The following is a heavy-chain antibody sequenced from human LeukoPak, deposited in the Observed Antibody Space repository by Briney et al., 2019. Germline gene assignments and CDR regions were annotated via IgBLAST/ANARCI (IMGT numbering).Heavy chain of an antibody. J-gene: IGHJ4*02. CDR3: ARALAVAGRSDY. V-gene: IGHV3-48*03. CDR2: ISSSGSTI. CDR1: GFTFSSYE. Sequence: SGGSLRLSCAASGFTFSSYEMNWVRQAPGKGLEWVSYISSSGSTIYYADSVKGRFTIARDNAKNSLYLQMNSLRAEDTAVYYCARALAVAGRSDYWGQGTLVTVSS. D-gene: IGHD6-19*01.